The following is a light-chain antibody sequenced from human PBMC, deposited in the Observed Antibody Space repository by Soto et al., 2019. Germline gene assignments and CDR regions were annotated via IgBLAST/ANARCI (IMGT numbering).Light chain of an antibody. CDR3: QQYNNWPHT. J-gene: IGKJ1*01. CDR1: QSVSSN. CDR2: GAS. Sequence: EIVMTQSPATLSVSPGERATLSCRASQSVSSNLAWYQQKPGQAPRLLIYGASTRATGIPARFSGSGSGTEFTLTISSLQSEDFGVYYCQQYNNWPHTFGQGTKVEIK. V-gene: IGKV3-15*01.